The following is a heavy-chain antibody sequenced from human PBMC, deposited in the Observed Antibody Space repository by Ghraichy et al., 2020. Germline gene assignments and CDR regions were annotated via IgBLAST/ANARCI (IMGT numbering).Heavy chain of an antibody. Sequence: GGSLRLSCAASGFTFSTYSMNWVRQAPGKGLEWISYITSSSGTIYYADSVKGRFTISRDNARNSLSLQMNSLRAEDTAVYYCVRGGSSGLAHWLDPWGQGTLVTVSS. CDR2: ITSSSGTI. CDR1: GFTFSTYS. D-gene: IGHD6-19*01. CDR3: VRGGSSGLAHWLDP. V-gene: IGHV3-48*01. J-gene: IGHJ5*02.